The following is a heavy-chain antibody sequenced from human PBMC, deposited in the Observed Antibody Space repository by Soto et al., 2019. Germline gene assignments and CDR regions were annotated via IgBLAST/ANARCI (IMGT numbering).Heavy chain of an antibody. CDR2: INPNSGGT. J-gene: IGHJ6*02. V-gene: IGHV1-2*04. Sequence: GASVKVSCKASGYTFTGYYMHWVRQAPGQRLEWMGWINPNSGGTNYAQKFQGWVTMTRDTSISTAYMELSRLRSDDTAVYYCARGNIVLVPAAGNLYGMDVWGQGTTVTVSS. CDR3: ARGNIVLVPAAGNLYGMDV. D-gene: IGHD2-2*01. CDR1: GYTFTGYY.